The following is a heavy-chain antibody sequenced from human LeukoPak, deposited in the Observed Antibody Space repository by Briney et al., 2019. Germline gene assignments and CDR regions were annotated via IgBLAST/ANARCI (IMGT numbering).Heavy chain of an antibody. CDR2: IYYSGST. D-gene: IGHD4-17*01. V-gene: IGHV4-39*01. CDR3: ASSRRYGDSLRWFDP. Sequence: SETLSLTCTVSGGSISSSSYYWGWIRQPPGKGLEWIVSIYYSGSTYYNPSLKSRVTISVDTSKNQFSLKLSSVTAADTAVYYCASSRRYGDSLRWFDPWGQGTLVTVSS. J-gene: IGHJ5*02. CDR1: GGSISSSSYY.